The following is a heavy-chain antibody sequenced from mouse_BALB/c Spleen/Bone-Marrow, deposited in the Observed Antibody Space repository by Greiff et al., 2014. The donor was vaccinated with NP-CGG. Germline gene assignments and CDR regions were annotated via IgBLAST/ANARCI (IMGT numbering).Heavy chain of an antibody. J-gene: IGHJ4*01. CDR2: IHPNSGNT. CDR3: TRDGVGGAMDY. Sequence: QVQLKESGSVLVRPGDSVKLSCKASGYTFTSTWIHWAKQRPGQGLEWIGEIHPNSGNTKYNGKLKGKATLTADTSSSTAYVDLSSLTSEDSAVYYCTRDGVGGAMDYWGQGTSVTVSS. V-gene: IGHV1S130*01. CDR1: GYTFTSTW. D-gene: IGHD2-3*01.